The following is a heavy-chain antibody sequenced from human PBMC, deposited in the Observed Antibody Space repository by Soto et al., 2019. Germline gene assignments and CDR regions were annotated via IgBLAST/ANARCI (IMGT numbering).Heavy chain of an antibody. V-gene: IGHV3-30-3*01. CDR3: ARDYANYDILTGADY. CDR2: ISYDGSNK. Sequence: GGSLRLSCAASGFTFSSYAMHWVHQAPGKGLEWVAVISYDGSNKYYADSVKGRFTISRDNSKNTLYLQMNSLRAKDTAVYYCARDYANYDILTGADYWGQGTLVTVSS. J-gene: IGHJ4*02. CDR1: GFTFSSYA. D-gene: IGHD3-9*01.